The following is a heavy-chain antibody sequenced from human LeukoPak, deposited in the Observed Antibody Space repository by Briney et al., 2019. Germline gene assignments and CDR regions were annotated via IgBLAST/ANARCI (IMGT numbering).Heavy chain of an antibody. Sequence: PSETLSLTFTVSGGSISSSSYYWGWIRQPPGKGLEWIGSIYYSGSTYYNPSLKSRVTISVDTSKNQFSLRLSSVTAADTAVYYCARDGGFYYTASPNSWFDPGGQGILVTVSS. J-gene: IGHJ5*02. D-gene: IGHD2-15*01. V-gene: IGHV4-39*02. CDR1: GGSISSSSYY. CDR3: ARDGGFYYTASPNSWFDP. CDR2: IYYSGST.